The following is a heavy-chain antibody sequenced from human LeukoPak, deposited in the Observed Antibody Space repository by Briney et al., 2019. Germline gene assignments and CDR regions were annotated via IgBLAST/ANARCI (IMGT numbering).Heavy chain of an antibody. CDR2: ISSSSSYI. CDR1: GFTFSSYS. Sequence: GGSLRLSCAASGFTFSSYSMNWVRQAPGKGLEWVSSISSSSSYIYYADSVKGRFTISRDNAKNSLYLQMNSLRAEDTAVYYCARSNTGELDAFDIWGQGTMVTVSS. CDR3: ARSNTGELDAFDI. V-gene: IGHV3-21*01. D-gene: IGHD7-27*01. J-gene: IGHJ3*02.